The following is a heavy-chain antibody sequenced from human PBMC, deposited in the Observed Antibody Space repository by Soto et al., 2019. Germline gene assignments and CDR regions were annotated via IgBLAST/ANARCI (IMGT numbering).Heavy chain of an antibody. Sequence: ASVKVSCKASVYTFTSYAMHWVRQAPGQRLEWMGWINAGNGNTKYSQKFQGRVTITADESTSTAYMELSSLRSEDTAVYYCARDLLGTLNYWGQGTLVTVSS. D-gene: IGHD7-27*01. CDR2: INAGNGNT. CDR1: VYTFTSYA. V-gene: IGHV1-3*01. CDR3: ARDLLGTLNY. J-gene: IGHJ4*02.